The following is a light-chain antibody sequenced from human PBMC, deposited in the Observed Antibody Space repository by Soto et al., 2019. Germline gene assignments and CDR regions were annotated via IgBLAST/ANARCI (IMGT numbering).Light chain of an antibody. CDR1: SGDVGGYNF. CDR3: CSYAGSYTWV. Sequence: QSALTQPRSVSGSPGQSVTISWTGTSGDVGGYNFVSWYQQHPGKAPKLMIYDVSKRPSGVPDRFSGSKSGNTASLTISGLQAEDEADYYCCSYAGSYTWVFGTGTKLTVL. V-gene: IGLV2-11*01. J-gene: IGLJ1*01. CDR2: DVS.